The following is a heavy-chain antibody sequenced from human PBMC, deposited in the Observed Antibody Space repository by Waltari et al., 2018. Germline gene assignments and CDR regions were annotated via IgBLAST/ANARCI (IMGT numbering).Heavy chain of an antibody. J-gene: IGHJ4*02. CDR2: ISHSGST. V-gene: IGHV4-59*02. CDR3: ARSFDFWSGYPLDY. CDR1: GDSDIYVY. Sequence: HVQLQESGPGLVRPSATRDAISAVYGDSDIYVYGGWVRQPPGNGLEWLGYISHSGSTRYNPSLKSRVTISVDRSKKQFSLRLDSVTAADTAVYYCARSFDFWSGYPLDYWGRGTLVTVSS. D-gene: IGHD3-3*01.